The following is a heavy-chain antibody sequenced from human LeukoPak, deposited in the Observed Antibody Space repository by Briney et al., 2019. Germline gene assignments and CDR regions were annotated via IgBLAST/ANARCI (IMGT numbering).Heavy chain of an antibody. J-gene: IGHJ2*01. D-gene: IGHD2-15*01. CDR2: VSHDGGDT. CDR3: AKGACSGGNCYRINWYFDL. Sequence: PGGSLRLSCAASGFTFSTYGMHWVRLAPGKGLEWVAVVSHDGGDTYYADSVKGRFTISRDNSKNTVYLRMTSLTPEDTTVYYCAKGACSGGNCYRINWYFDLWRRGTLVTVSS. CDR1: GFTFSTYG. V-gene: IGHV3-30*18.